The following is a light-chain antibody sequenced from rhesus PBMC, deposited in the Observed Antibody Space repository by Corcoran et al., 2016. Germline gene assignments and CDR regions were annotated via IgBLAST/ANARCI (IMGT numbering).Light chain of an antibody. V-gene: IGKV1-74*01. CDR2: KAS. J-gene: IGKJ4*01. CDR1: ENVNNY. CDR3: QHNYGTPLS. Sequence: DIQMTQSPSSLSASVGDRVTITCRTRENVNNYLNWYQQKPGKAPKLLIYKASTLQSGVPSRFSGSGSGTAYTFTISSLQSEDVATYYCQHNYGTPLSFGGGTKVEIK.